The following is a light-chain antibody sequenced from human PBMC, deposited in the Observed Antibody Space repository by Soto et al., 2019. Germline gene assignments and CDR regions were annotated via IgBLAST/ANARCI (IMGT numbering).Light chain of an antibody. CDR2: DAS. CDR3: QQRSNWWT. V-gene: IGKV3-11*01. CDR1: QSVSTY. J-gene: IGKJ1*01. Sequence: IVLTQSPATLSLSPGERATLSCRASQSVSTYLAWYQQKPGQAPRLLIYDASNRATGIPARFSGSGSGTDFTLTISSLAPEDFAVYYCQQRSNWWTFGQGTKVEIK.